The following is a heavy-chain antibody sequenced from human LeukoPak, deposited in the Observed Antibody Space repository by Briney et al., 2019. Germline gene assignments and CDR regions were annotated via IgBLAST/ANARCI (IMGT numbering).Heavy chain of an antibody. V-gene: IGHV3-23*01. D-gene: IGHD1-26*01. CDR3: AKDMGSRATNFDC. Sequence: SSISPSNISSYYADSVRGRFTISRDNSKNTLYLQMNSLRAEDTAVYYCAKDMGSRATNFDCRGQGTLVSVSS. J-gene: IGHJ4*02. CDR2: ISPSNISS.